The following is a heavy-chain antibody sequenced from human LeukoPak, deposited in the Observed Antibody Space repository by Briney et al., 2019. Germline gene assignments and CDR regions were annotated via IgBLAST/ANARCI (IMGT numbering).Heavy chain of an antibody. CDR1: GFTFTSYG. D-gene: IGHD2-2*01. CDR3: AKAGYCSSTSCPGEARYYYYMDV. CDR2: ISYDGSNK. Sequence: GGSLRLSCAASGFTFTSYGMHWVRQAPGKGLEWLALISYDGSNKYSADSVKGRFTVSRDNSKNTLYLQMNSLRAEDTALYYCAKAGYCSSTSCPGEARYYYYMDVWGKGTTVTVSS. V-gene: IGHV3-30*18. J-gene: IGHJ6*03.